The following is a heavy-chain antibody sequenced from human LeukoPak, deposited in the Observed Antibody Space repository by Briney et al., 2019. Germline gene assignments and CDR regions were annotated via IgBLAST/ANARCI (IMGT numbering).Heavy chain of an antibody. CDR2: ISGSGTI. D-gene: IGHD3-16*01. CDR1: GGSIHSY. V-gene: IGHV4-4*07. J-gene: IGHJ6*03. CDR3: ARVSYEYYYYYYMDV. Sequence: SETLSLTCTVSGGSIHSYWSWIRQPAGKGLEWIGRISGSGTITYNPALQSRVTISIDTSKNQFSLKLMSVTAADTAVYYCARVSYEYYYYYYMDVWGKGTTVTISS.